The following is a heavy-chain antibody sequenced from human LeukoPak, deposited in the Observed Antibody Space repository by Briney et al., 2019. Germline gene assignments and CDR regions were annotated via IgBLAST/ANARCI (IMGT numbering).Heavy chain of an antibody. J-gene: IGHJ6*02. CDR3: ARDVSSSWYRMNYYYGMDV. V-gene: IGHV3-30-3*01. CDR1: GFTFSSYA. CDR2: ISYDGSNK. Sequence: GGSLRLSCAASGFTFSSYAMHWVRQAPGKGLEWVAVISYDGSNKYYAGSVKGRFTISRDNSKNTLYLQMNSLRAEDTAVYYCARDVSSSWYRMNYYYGMDVWGQGTTVTVSS. D-gene: IGHD6-13*01.